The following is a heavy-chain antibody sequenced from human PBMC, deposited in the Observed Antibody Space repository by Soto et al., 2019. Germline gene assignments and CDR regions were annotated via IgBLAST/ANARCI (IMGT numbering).Heavy chain of an antibody. V-gene: IGHV3-33*01. CDR1: GCTFSSYG. Sequence: PGGSLRLSCAASGCTFSSYGMHWVRQAPGKGLEWVAVIWYDGSNKYYADSVKGRFTISRDNSKNTLYLQMNSLRAEDTAVYYCARDPEYSSGPYDYWGQGTLVTVS. CDR3: ARDPEYSSGPYDY. J-gene: IGHJ4*02. D-gene: IGHD6-19*01. CDR2: IWYDGSNK.